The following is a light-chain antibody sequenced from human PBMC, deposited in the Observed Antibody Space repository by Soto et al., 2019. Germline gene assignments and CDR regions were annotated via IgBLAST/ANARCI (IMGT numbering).Light chain of an antibody. J-gene: IGLJ1*01. V-gene: IGLV1-40*01. CDR2: GDS. CDR3: QSSDSRLSGSDV. Sequence: QSALTQPPSVSGAPGQRVTISCTGSSSNIGAGYDVHWYQQLPGTAPKLLIFGDSNRPSGVPDRFSGSKSGTSASLAITGLQADDEADYYCQSSDSRLSGSDVFGTGTNVTVL. CDR1: SSNIGAGYD.